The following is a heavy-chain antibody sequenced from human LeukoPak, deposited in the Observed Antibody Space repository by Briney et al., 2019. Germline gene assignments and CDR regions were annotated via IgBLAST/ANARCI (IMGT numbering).Heavy chain of an antibody. CDR3: ARDAGYCSSTSCYILHYYGMDV. J-gene: IGHJ6*02. V-gene: IGHV4-61*02. CDR2: IYTSGST. Sequence: SQTLSLTCTVSGGSISSGSYYWSWIRQPAGKGLEWIGRIYTSGSTNYNPSLKSRVTISVGTSKNQFSLKLSSVTAADTAVYYCARDAGYCSSTSCYILHYYGMDVWGQGTTVTASS. D-gene: IGHD2-2*01. CDR1: GGSISSGSYY.